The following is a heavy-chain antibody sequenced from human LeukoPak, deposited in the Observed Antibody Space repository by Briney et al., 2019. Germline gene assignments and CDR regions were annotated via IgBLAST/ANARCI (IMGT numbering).Heavy chain of an antibody. Sequence: GGSLRLSCAASGFTFSSYSMNWVRQAPGKGLEWVSSISSSSSYIYYADSEKGRFTISRDNAKNSLYLQMNSLRAEDTAVYYCARGDIWFGDLTYYFDYWGQGTLVTVSS. D-gene: IGHD3-10*01. CDR2: ISSSSSYI. CDR3: ARGDIWFGDLTYYFDY. CDR1: GFTFSSYS. V-gene: IGHV3-21*01. J-gene: IGHJ4*02.